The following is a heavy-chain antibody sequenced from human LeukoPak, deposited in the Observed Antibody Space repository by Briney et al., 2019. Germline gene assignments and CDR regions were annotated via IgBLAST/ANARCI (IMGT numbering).Heavy chain of an antibody. CDR3: AREEFFTFGGVIFRNYFDY. CDR2: ISYDGTNK. J-gene: IGHJ4*02. CDR1: GFTFSSYA. Sequence: PGGSLRLSCAASGFTFSSYAMHWVRQAPGRGRAGVAVISYDGTNKYYADSVKGRFTISRDNFKNTLYLQMNSLRAEDTAVYYCAREEFFTFGGVIFRNYFDYWGQGTLVTVSS. V-gene: IGHV3-30*04. D-gene: IGHD3-16*02.